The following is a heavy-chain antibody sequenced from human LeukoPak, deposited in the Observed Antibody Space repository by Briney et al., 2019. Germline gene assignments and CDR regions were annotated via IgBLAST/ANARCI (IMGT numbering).Heavy chain of an antibody. CDR2: ISGSGGST. Sequence: GGSLRLSCAASGFTFSSYAMSWVRQAPGKGLEWVSAISGSGGSTYYADSVKGRFTISRDNSKNTLYLQMNSLRAEDTAVYYCAKGGYCSGGGCYPYYFDYWGQGTLVTVSS. J-gene: IGHJ4*02. CDR3: AKGGYCSGGGCYPYYFDY. CDR1: GFTFSSYA. V-gene: IGHV3-23*01. D-gene: IGHD2-15*01.